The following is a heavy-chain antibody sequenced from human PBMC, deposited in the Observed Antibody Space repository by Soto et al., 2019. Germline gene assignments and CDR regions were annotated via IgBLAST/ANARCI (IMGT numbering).Heavy chain of an antibody. D-gene: IGHD4-17*01. V-gene: IGHV1-18*03. Sequence: ASVKVSCKASGYSFTSYGLSWVRQPPGQGLEWIAWLSAYNDITNNAQKLHGKFTMTTDTAASTAYMELRSLRYDYMAVYSCARGRLVTTTRYDYWGQGTLVTVSS. CDR1: GYSFTSYG. CDR3: ARGRLVTTTRYDY. CDR2: LSAYNDIT. J-gene: IGHJ4*02.